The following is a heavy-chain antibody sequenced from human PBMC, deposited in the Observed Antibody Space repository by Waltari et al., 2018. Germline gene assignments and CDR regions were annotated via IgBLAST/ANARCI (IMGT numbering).Heavy chain of an antibody. Sequence: QVQLVQSGAEVTKPGASVKVSCKASGYTFTGYYMHWVRQAPGQGLEWMGRYSPDSGGTNYAQKVQARVTMTRDTSISTAYMELSRLRSYDTAVDYCASASVCNYCDYWGQGTLVTVSS. CDR2: YSPDSGGT. D-gene: IGHD1-20*01. J-gene: IGHJ4*02. CDR1: GYTFTGYY. CDR3: ASASVCNYCDY. V-gene: IGHV1-2*06.